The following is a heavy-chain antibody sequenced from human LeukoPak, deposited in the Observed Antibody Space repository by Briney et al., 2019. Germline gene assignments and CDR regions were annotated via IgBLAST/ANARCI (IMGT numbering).Heavy chain of an antibody. CDR2: IYTCGST. CDR1: GGSISSGGYY. V-gene: IGHV4-61*02. J-gene: IGHJ4*02. Sequence: SETLSLTCTVSGGSISSGGYYWSWIRQPAGKGLEWIGRIYTCGSTNYNPSLKSRVTMSVDTSKNQFSLKLSSVTAADTAVYYCARGGGNFDYWGQGTLVTVSS. CDR3: ARGGGNFDY. D-gene: IGHD4-23*01.